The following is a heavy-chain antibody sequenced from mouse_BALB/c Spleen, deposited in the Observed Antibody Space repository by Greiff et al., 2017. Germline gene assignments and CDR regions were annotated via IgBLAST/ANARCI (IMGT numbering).Heavy chain of an antibody. CDR3: ARAEVRRAMDY. J-gene: IGHJ4*01. CDR1: GFTFSSYA. Sequence: EVKLMESGGGLVKPGGSLKLSCAASGFTFSSYAMSWVRQTPEKRLEWVASISSGGSTYYPDSVKGRFTISRDNARNILYLQMSSLRSEDTAMYYCARAEVRRAMDYWGQGTSVTVSS. D-gene: IGHD2-14*01. CDR2: ISSGGST. V-gene: IGHV5-6-5*01.